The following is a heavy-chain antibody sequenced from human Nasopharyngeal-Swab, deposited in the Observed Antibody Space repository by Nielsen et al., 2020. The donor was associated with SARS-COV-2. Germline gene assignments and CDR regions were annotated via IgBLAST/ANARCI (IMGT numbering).Heavy chain of an antibody. J-gene: IGHJ6*02. CDR3: ARELPTDYYYGMDV. V-gene: IGHV3-11*05. CDR2: ISSSSSYT. Sequence: RQPPGKGLEWVSYISSSSSYTNYADSVKGRFTISRDNAKNSLYLQMNSLRAEDTAVYYCARELPTDYYYGMDVWGQGTTVTVSS. D-gene: IGHD4-17*01.